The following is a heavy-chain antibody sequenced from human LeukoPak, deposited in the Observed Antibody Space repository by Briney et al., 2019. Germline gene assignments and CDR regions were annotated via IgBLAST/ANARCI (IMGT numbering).Heavy chain of an antibody. V-gene: IGHV4-34*01. CDR3: ARGGLDEGWFDP. J-gene: IGHJ5*02. CDR2: INHSGST. Sequence: SETLSLTCAVYGGSFSGYYWSWIRQPPRKGLEWIGEINHSGSTNYNPSLKSRVTISVDTSKNQFSLKLSSVTAADTAMYYCARGGLDEGWFDPWGQGTLVTVSS. CDR1: GGSFSGYY. D-gene: IGHD6-19*01.